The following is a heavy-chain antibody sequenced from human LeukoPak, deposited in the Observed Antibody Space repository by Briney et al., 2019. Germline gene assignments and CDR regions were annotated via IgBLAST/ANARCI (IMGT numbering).Heavy chain of an antibody. J-gene: IGHJ4*02. CDR1: GFTFSSSG. D-gene: IGHD1-26*01. Sequence: AGGSLRLSCAASGFTFSSSGMNWVRQAPGKGLEWVSYISSSTSTIYYADSVKGRFTVSRDNAKNSLFLQMNTLKEEDTAVYYCARVRSGSYCDYWGQGTLVTVSS. V-gene: IGHV3-48*02. CDR2: ISSSTSTI. CDR3: ARVRSGSYCDY.